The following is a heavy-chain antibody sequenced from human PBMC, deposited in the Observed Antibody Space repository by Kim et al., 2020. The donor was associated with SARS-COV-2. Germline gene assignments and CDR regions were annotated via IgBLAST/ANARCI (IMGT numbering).Heavy chain of an antibody. D-gene: IGHD2-15*01. J-gene: IGHJ5*02. CDR1: GYTFTSYD. V-gene: IGHV1-8*01. CDR3: ARGEVHCSGGSCYDWFDP. CDR2: MNPNSGNT. Sequence: ASVKVSCKASGYTFTSYDINWVRQATGQGLEWMGWMNPNSGNTGYAQKFQGRVTMTRNTSISTAYMELSSLRSEDTAVYYCARGEVHCSGGSCYDWFDPWGQGTLVTVSS.